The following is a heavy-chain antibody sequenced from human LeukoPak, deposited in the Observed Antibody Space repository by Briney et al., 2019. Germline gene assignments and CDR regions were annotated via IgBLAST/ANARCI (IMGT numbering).Heavy chain of an antibody. CDR2: IYYSGST. V-gene: IGHV4-39*07. CDR1: GGSIGSSSYY. D-gene: IGHD6-19*01. J-gene: IGHJ3*02. CDR3: ARPGIAVAGDAFDI. Sequence: SETLSLTCTVSGGSIGSSSYYWGWIRQPPGKGLNWIGSIYYSGSTCYNPSLKSRVTISVDTSKNQFSLKLSSVTAADTAVYYCARPGIAVAGDAFDIWGQGTMVTVSS.